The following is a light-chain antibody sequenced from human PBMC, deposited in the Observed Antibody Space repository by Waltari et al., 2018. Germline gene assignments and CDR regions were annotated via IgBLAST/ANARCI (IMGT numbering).Light chain of an antibody. CDR3: SSYTSSSTRV. V-gene: IGLV2-14*01. CDR2: EVS. Sequence: QSALSQPASVSGSPGQSITISCTGTSSDVGDYNYVSWYQQHPGKAPKLVIYEVSNRPSGVSKRFSGSKSANTASLTSSGLQAEDEADYYCSSYTSSSTRVFGGGTKVTVL. CDR1: SSDVGDYNY. J-gene: IGLJ3*02.